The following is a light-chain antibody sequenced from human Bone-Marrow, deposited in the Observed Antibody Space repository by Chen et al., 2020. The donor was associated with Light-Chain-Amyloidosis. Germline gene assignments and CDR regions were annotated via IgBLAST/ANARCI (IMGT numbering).Light chain of an antibody. Sequence: EIVLTQSRGPLSLSPGEGANLSCRASQTISSNYLTWYQQKFGQAPRLLIYGSSSRATGIPDRFTGSGSGTDFTLTINRLEPEDFAMYYCQQYGTSPLTFGGGTKVEIK. CDR1: QTISSNY. CDR2: GSS. CDR3: QQYGTSPLT. V-gene: IGKV3-20*01. J-gene: IGKJ4*01.